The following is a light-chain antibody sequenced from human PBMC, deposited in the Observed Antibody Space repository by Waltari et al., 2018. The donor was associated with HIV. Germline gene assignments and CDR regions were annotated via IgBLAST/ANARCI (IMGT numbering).Light chain of an antibody. Sequence: DIQMTQSPSSLPASVGDTVTITCRASQSISNYLNWYQQKPGKAPSLLIYGASRLQSGVPSRFSGSGSGTDFTLTISRLQAEDFATYYCQQSYTTPPWTFGQGTKVEI. CDR3: QQSYTTPPWT. V-gene: IGKV1-39*01. CDR1: QSISNY. J-gene: IGKJ1*01. CDR2: GAS.